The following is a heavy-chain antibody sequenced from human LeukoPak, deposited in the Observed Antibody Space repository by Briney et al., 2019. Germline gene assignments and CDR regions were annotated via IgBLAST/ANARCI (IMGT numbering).Heavy chain of an antibody. CDR3: AKEGGYSYGYSSYYFDF. J-gene: IGHJ4*02. Sequence: GGSLRLSCAASGFTFSSYAMSWVRQAPGKGLEWVSAISGSGGSTYYADSVKGRFTISRDNSKNTLYLQMNSLRAEDTAVYYCAKEGGYSYGYSSYYFDFWGQGTLVTVSS. D-gene: IGHD5-18*01. CDR1: GFTFSSYA. V-gene: IGHV3-23*01. CDR2: ISGSGGST.